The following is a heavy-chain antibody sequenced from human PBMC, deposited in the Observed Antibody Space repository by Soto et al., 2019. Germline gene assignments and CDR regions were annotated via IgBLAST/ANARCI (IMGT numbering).Heavy chain of an antibody. J-gene: IGHJ4*02. CDR3: ATGGAGPAPFTWELPDH. Sequence: QMQLVQSGAEVKKTGSSVKVSCKASGYTFPQHYLHWVRQAPGQALAWMGWITPFNGDGNYAQKFQERDTITRDRSLSTAYMEMSSLQSEDTAMYYCATGGAGPAPFTWELPDHWGQGTLVTVSS. CDR1: GYTFPQHY. V-gene: IGHV1-45*02. D-gene: IGHD1-26*01. CDR2: ITPFNGDG.